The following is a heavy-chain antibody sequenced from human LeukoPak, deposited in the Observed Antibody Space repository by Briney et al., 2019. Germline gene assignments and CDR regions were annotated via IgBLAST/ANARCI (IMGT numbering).Heavy chain of an antibody. CDR2: INPNSGVT. J-gene: IGHJ4*02. V-gene: IGHV1-2*02. D-gene: IGHD6-13*01. CDR1: GYTFTGYY. Sequence: SVKLSCKASGYTFTGYYIHWVRQAPGQGLEWMGWINPNSGVTNYAQKFQGRVTMTRDTSISTAYLELSRLRSDDTAVYYCARPLPYSSSWSYDYWGQGTLVTVSS. CDR3: ARPLPYSSSWSYDY.